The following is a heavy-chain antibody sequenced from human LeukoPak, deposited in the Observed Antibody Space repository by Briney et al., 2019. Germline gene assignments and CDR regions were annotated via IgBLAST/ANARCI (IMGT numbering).Heavy chain of an antibody. J-gene: IGHJ6*02. CDR2: ISYDGSNK. CDR3: ARARGVTVLYYYYGMDV. Sequence: GGSLRLSCAASGFTFSSYAMHWVRQAPGKGLEWVAVISYDGSNKYYADSVKGRFTISRDNSKNTLYLQMNSLRAEDTAVYYCARARGVTVLYYYYGMDVWGQGTTVTVSS. V-gene: IGHV3-30-3*01. CDR1: GFTFSSYA. D-gene: IGHD2-21*02.